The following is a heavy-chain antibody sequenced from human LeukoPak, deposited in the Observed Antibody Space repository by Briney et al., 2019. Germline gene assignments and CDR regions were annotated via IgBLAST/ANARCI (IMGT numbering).Heavy chain of an antibody. D-gene: IGHD3-10*01. CDR2: IYYSGST. V-gene: IGHV4-39*07. CDR3: ARDGQTYYYGSGGPFDY. J-gene: IGHJ4*02. Sequence: SETLSLTCTVSGGSISSSSYYWGWIRQPPGKGLEWIGSIYYSGSTYYNPSLKSRVTISVDTSKNQFSLKLSSVTAADTAVYYCARDGQTYYYGSGGPFDYWGQGTLVTVSS. CDR1: GGSISSSSYY.